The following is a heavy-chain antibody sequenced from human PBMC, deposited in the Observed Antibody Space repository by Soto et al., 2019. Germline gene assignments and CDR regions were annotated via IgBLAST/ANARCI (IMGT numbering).Heavy chain of an antibody. CDR1: GYTFTSCD. J-gene: IGHJ6*02. CDR2: MNPNSGNT. D-gene: IGHD3-3*01. CDR3: ARSSDFWSGFYGMDV. Sequence: ASVKVSCKASGYTFTSCDINWVRQATGQGLEWMGWMNPNSGNTGYAQKFQGRVTMTRNTSISTAYMELSSLRSEDTAVYYCARSSDFWSGFYGMDVWGQGTTVTVSS. V-gene: IGHV1-8*01.